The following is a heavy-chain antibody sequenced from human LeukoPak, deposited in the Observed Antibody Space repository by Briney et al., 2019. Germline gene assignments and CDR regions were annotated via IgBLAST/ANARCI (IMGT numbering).Heavy chain of an antibody. D-gene: IGHD3-10*01. Sequence: ESGPTLVNPTQTLTLTCTFSGFSLSTSGMCVSWIRQPPGKALEWLARIDWDDDKYYSTSLKTRLTISKDTSKNQVVLTMTNMDPVDTATYYCARGYGSGSYSALFDYWGQGTLVTVSS. J-gene: IGHJ4*02. CDR1: GFSLSTSGMC. V-gene: IGHV2-70*11. CDR3: ARGYGSGSYSALFDY. CDR2: IDWDDDK.